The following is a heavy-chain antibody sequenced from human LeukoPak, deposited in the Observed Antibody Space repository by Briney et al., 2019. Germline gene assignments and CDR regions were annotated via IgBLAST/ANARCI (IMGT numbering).Heavy chain of an antibody. V-gene: IGHV3-21*05. J-gene: IGHJ1*01. CDR2: ISSTSRHK. CDR1: GFTFSSYS. D-gene: IGHD4-17*01. CDR3: VRDMTTVTTCYLQY. Sequence: GGSLRLSCAASGFTFSSYSMNWVRQAQGKGLEWVSYISSTSRHKYYEDSVKGRFTISRDNAKNSLFLQMNSLRAEDTAVYYCVRDMTTVTTCYLQYWGQGTLVTVSS.